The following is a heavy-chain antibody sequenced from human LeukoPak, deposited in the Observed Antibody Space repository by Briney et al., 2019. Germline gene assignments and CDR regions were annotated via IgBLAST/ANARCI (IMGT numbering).Heavy chain of an antibody. D-gene: IGHD3-22*01. V-gene: IGHV3-30*02. CDR2: IRYDGSNK. Sequence: GGSLRLSCAASGFTFSSYGMHWVRQAPGKGLEWVAFIRYDGSNKYYADSVKGRFTISRDNSKNTLYLQMNSLRAEDTAVYYCAKDRDYYDSSGYYYYWGQGTLVTVSS. J-gene: IGHJ4*02. CDR1: GFTFSSYG. CDR3: AKDRDYYDSSGYYYY.